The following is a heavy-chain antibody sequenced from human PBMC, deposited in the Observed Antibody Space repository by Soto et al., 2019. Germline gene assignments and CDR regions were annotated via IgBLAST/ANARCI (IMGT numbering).Heavy chain of an antibody. V-gene: IGHV4-31*03. CDR1: GGSISSGGHC. CDR3: VRGVYY. Sequence: SETLSLTCTVSGGSISSGGHCWSWIRQYPGKGLEWIGYIYDSGSTYYNPSLKSRGTISADTSKNQFSLKLSSVTAADTAVYYCVRGVYYWGQGTLVTVSS. J-gene: IGHJ4*02. CDR2: IYDSGST.